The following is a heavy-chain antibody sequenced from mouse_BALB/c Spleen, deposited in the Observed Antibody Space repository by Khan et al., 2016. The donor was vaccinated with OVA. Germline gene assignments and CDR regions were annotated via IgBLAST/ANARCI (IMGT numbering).Heavy chain of an antibody. Sequence: EVKLLESGPGLVKPSQSLSLTCTVTGYSITSGYGWNWIRQFPGNKLEWMGYISYSGSTNYNPSLKSRISITRDTSKNQFFLQLNSVTTEDTATYYCARKARIKYWGQGTTLTGSS. D-gene: IGHD3-2*02. CDR2: ISYSGST. CDR3: ARKARIKY. J-gene: IGHJ2*01. V-gene: IGHV3-2*02. CDR1: GYSITSGYG.